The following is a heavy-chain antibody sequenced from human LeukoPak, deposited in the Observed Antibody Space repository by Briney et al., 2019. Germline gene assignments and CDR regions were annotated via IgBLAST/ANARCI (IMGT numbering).Heavy chain of an antibody. CDR2: ISAYNGNT. Sequence: ASVKVSCKASGYTFTGYYMHWVRQAPGQGLEWMGWISAYNGNTNYAQKLQGRVTMTTDTSTSTAYMELRSLRSDDTAVYYCARGGDDSSGYYTYYFDYWGQGTLVTVSS. J-gene: IGHJ4*02. D-gene: IGHD3-22*01. V-gene: IGHV1-18*04. CDR3: ARGGDDSSGYYTYYFDY. CDR1: GYTFTGYY.